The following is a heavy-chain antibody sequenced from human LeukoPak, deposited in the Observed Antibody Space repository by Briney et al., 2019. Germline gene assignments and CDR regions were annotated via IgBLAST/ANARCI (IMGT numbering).Heavy chain of an antibody. J-gene: IGHJ4*02. CDR2: FYHSGST. CDR1: GYSISSGYY. V-gene: IGHV4-38-2*02. Sequence: SETLSLTCTVSGYSISSGYYWGWIRQPPGKGLEWIGSFYHSGSTYYNPSLKSRVTISVDTSKNQFSLKLSSVTAADTAVYYCARFSRRPYFDYWGQGTLVTVSS. CDR3: ARFSRRPYFDY.